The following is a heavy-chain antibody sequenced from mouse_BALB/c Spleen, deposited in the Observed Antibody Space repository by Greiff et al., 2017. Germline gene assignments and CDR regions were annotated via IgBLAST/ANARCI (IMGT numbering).Heavy chain of an antibody. CDR2: IWTGGGT. CDR1: GFSLTSYD. CDR3: VRQRGLRRYAMDY. V-gene: IGHV2-9-2*01. J-gene: IGHJ4*01. Sequence: VKLMESGPGLVAPSQSLSITCTVTGFSLTSYDISWIRQPPGKGLEWLGVIWTGGGTNYNSAFMSRMSISKDNSKSQVFLKMNSLQTDDTAIYYCVRQRGLRRYAMDYWGQGTSVTVSS. D-gene: IGHD3-1*01.